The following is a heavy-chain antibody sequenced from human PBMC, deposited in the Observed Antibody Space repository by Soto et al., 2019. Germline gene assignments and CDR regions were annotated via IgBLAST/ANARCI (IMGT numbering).Heavy chain of an antibody. Sequence: SETLSLTCTVSGGSISSSSYYWGWIRQPPGKGLEWIGSIYYSGSTYYNPSLKSRVTISVDTSKNQFSLKLSSVTAADTAVYYCARVSILWSGYSNWFDPWGQGTLVTVSS. D-gene: IGHD3-3*01. J-gene: IGHJ5*02. CDR2: IYYSGST. V-gene: IGHV4-39*01. CDR3: ARVSILWSGYSNWFDP. CDR1: GGSISSSSYY.